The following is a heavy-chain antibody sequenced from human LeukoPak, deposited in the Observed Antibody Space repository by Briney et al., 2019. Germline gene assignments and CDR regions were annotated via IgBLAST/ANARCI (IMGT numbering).Heavy chain of an antibody. CDR3: AEIVGASNGYFDY. Sequence: RASVKVSCKASGYTFTNYYIHWVRQPPAQGLEWMGIINPSIGTTSYAQKFQGRITMTRDTSTSTIYMELSSLRSEGTAVYYCAEIVGASNGYFDYWGQRTLVTVSS. D-gene: IGHD1-26*01. CDR1: GYTFTNYY. J-gene: IGHJ4*02. CDR2: INPSIGTT. V-gene: IGHV1-46*01.